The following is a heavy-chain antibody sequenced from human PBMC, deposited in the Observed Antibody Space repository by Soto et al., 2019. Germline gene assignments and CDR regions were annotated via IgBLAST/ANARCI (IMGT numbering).Heavy chain of an antibody. V-gene: IGHV4-34*01. D-gene: IGHD3-10*01. CDR1: GGSFSGYY. Sequence: PSETLSLTCAVYGGSFSGYYWSWIRQPPGKGLEWIGEINHSGSTNYNPSLKSRVTISVDTSKNQFSLKLSSVTAADTAVYYCARSSRILWFGEPYFDYWGQGTLVTSPQ. CDR2: INHSGST. J-gene: IGHJ4*02. CDR3: ARSSRILWFGEPYFDY.